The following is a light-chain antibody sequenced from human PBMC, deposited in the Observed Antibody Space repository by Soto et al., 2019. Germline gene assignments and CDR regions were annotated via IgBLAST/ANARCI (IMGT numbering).Light chain of an antibody. CDR2: GAS. CDR3: QQYNYWPQT. J-gene: IGKJ2*01. CDR1: QSVSSK. V-gene: IGKV3-15*01. Sequence: EIVMTQSPVTLSVSPGERATLSCRASQSVSSKLAWYQQKPGQAPRLLIYGASTMATGIPARFSGSVSGTDFTPSISSLRYEDFADYYCQQYNYWPQTFGQGTKLEIK.